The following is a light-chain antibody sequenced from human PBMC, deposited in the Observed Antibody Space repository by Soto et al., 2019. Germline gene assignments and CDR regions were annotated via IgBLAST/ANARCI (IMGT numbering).Light chain of an antibody. CDR3: QQRSNWSIT. Sequence: EIVMTQSPATLSVSPGDSATLSCRASQRISSNLAWYQQKPGQAPRLLIYDASNRATGIPARFSGSGSGTDFTLTISSLEPEDFAVYYCQQRSNWSITFGQGTRLEI. CDR1: QRISSN. CDR2: DAS. J-gene: IGKJ5*01. V-gene: IGKV3-11*01.